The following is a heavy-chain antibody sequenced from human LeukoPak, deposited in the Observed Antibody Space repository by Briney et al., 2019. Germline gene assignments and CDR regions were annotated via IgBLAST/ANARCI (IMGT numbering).Heavy chain of an antibody. CDR2: IYTSGST. V-gene: IGHV4-61*02. Sequence: SQTLSHTSTVPGGSISSGSYYWSSTRQPAGKGLEWIGRIYTSGSTNYNPSLKSRVTISVDPSKNQFSLKLSSVTAADTAVYYCARARLRWPHRDAFDIWGEGTMVSVFS. CDR1: GGSISSGSYY. D-gene: IGHD4-23*01. CDR3: ARARLRWPHRDAFDI. J-gene: IGHJ3*02.